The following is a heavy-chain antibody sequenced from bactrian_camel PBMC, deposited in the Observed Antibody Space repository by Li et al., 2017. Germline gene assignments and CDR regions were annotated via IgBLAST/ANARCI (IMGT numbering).Heavy chain of an antibody. D-gene: IGHD2*01. CDR3: AKVDRGGMAY. V-gene: IGHV3S1*01. CDR1: GFTLSNNW. J-gene: IGHJ4*01. Sequence: VQLVESGGGLVQPGGSLRLSCAASGFTLSNNWMHWVRQAPGEGLEWVSGIYTGDSSTYSADSVKGRFTISGDNTKNILYLQMNSLKSDDTALYYCAKVDRGGMAYWGQGTQVTVS. CDR2: IYTGDSST.